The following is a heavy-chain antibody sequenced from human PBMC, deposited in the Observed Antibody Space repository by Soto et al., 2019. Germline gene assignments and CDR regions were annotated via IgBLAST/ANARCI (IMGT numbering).Heavy chain of an antibody. V-gene: IGHV5-51*01. J-gene: IGHJ4*02. CDR1: GYRFTRNW. Sequence: PGESLKISCQGFGYRFTRNWIGWVRQMPGKGLEWMGIIYPDDSDTRYSPSFRGQVTISADKAMNTAYLQWSSLKASDTAMYYCARAYSSGWSHFDYWGQGALVTVSS. CDR2: IYPDDSDT. CDR3: ARAYSSGWSHFDY. D-gene: IGHD6-13*01.